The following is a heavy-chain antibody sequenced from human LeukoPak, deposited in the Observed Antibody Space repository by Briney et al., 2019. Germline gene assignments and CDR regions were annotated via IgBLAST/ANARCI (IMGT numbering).Heavy chain of an antibody. CDR2: IYYSGST. Sequence: PSETLSLTCTVSGGSISTYYWSWIRQPPGKGLEWIGYIYYSGSTNYNPSLKSRVTISLDTSKNQFSLKLNSVTAADTAMYYCARSFSPNYYDLLDYWGREPWSPSPQ. CDR3: ARSFSPNYYDLLDY. V-gene: IGHV4-59*01. CDR1: GGSISTYY. J-gene: IGHJ4*02. D-gene: IGHD3-22*01.